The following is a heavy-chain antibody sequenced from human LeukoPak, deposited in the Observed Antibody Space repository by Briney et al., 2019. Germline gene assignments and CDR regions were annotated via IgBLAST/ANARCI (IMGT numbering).Heavy chain of an antibody. CDR3: ACRDYYDSQPFDY. J-gene: IGHJ4*02. CDR2: ISGSGGST. CDR1: GFTFSSYA. V-gene: IGHV3-23*01. D-gene: IGHD3-22*01. Sequence: GGSLRLSCAASGFTFSSYAMNWVRQAPGKGLEWVSTISGSGGSTYYADSVKGRFTISRDNSKNTLYLQMDSLRAEDTAVYYCACRDYYDSQPFDYWGQGTLVTVSS.